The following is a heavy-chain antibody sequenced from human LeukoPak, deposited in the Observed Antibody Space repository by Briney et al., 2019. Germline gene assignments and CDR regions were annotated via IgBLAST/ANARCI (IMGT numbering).Heavy chain of an antibody. Sequence: SETLSLTCTVSGGSISSYYWSWIRQPPGKGLEWIGYIYYSGSTNYNPSLKSRVTISVDTSKNQFSLKLSSVTAADTAVYYCARIRQSYYYYMDVWGKGTTVTVSS. J-gene: IGHJ6*03. V-gene: IGHV4-59*01. CDR3: ARIRQSYYYYMDV. CDR1: GGSISSYY. CDR2: IYYSGST.